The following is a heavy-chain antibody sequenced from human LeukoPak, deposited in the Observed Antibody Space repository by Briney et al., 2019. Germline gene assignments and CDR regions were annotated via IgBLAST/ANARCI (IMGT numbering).Heavy chain of an antibody. J-gene: IGHJ4*02. Sequence: PSETLSLTCTVSGGSISSGGYYWSWIRQHPGKGLEWIGYIYYSGSTYYNPSLKSRVTISVDTSKNQFSLKLSSVTAADTAVYYCARGRGYSGYDFDYCGQGTLVTVSS. CDR1: GGSISSGGYY. D-gene: IGHD5-12*01. CDR3: ARGRGYSGYDFDY. V-gene: IGHV4-31*03. CDR2: IYYSGST.